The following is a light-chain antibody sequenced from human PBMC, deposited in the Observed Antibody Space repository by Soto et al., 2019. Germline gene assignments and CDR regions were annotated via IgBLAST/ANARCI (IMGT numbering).Light chain of an antibody. CDR1: QSVSSN. Sequence: EIVMTQSPATLSVSPGERVTLSCRASQSVSSNLAWYQQKPGQAPRLLMYGASTRATGIPARFSGSGSGTEFTLTISSLQSEDFAVYYCQQYGPSPPYTFGQGTKVEIK. V-gene: IGKV3-15*01. J-gene: IGKJ2*01. CDR2: GAS. CDR3: QQYGPSPPYT.